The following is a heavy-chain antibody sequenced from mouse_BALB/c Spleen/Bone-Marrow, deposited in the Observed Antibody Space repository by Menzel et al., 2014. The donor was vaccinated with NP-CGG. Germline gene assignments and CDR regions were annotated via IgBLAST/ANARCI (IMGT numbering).Heavy chain of an antibody. CDR3: ARSGDYGGFDY. CDR2: INPSTGYT. CDR1: GYTFTSYW. Sequence: VQLQQSGAELAKPGASVKMSCKASGYTFTSYWMHWVKQRPGQGLEWIRYINPSTGYTEYNQKFKDKATLTADKSSSTAYMQLSSLTSEDSAVYYCARSGDYGGFDYWGQGTTLTVSS. D-gene: IGHD2-4*01. J-gene: IGHJ2*01. V-gene: IGHV1-7*01.